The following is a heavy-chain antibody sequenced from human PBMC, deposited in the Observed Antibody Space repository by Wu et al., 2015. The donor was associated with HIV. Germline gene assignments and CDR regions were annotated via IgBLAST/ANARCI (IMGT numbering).Heavy chain of an antibody. V-gene: IGHV1-2*02. CDR3: ARDMGHEGRQWLVQPGAFDI. Sequence: QVQLVQSGAEVKKPGASVKVSCKASGYIFTGYYMHWVRQAPGQGLEWVGWINPNSGGTNSAQKFQGRVTMTRDTSISTAYMELSRLRSDDTAVYYCARDMGHEGRQWLVQPGAFDIWGQGTMVTVSS. J-gene: IGHJ3*02. CDR1: GYIFTGYY. D-gene: IGHD6-19*01. CDR2: INPNSGGT.